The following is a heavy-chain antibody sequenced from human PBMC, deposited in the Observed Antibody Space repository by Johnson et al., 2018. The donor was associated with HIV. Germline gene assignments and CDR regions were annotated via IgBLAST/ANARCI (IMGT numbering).Heavy chain of an antibody. J-gene: IGHJ3*02. V-gene: IGHV3-7*02. CDR3: ARGGLLHAFDI. CDR1: GFTFSSYW. CDR2: IKQDGSEK. D-gene: IGHD2/OR15-2a*01. Sequence: VQLAESGGGLVQPGRSLRLSCAASGFTFSSYWMSWVRQAPGKGLEWVANIKQDGSEKYYVDSVKGRFTISRDNAKNSLYLQMNSLRAEDTAVYYCARGGLLHAFDIWGQGTMVTVSS.